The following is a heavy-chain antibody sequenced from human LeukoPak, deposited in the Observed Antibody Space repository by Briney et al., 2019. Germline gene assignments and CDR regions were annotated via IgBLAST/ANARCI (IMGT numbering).Heavy chain of an antibody. D-gene: IGHD4-23*01. Sequence: ASVKVSCKASGYTFTSYDINWVRQATGQGLEWMGWMNPNSGNTGYAQKFQGRVTITTDESTSAAYMELSSLRSEDTAVYYCARVDYGGKKAFDIWGQGTMVTVSS. J-gene: IGHJ3*02. V-gene: IGHV1-8*03. CDR1: GYTFTSYD. CDR3: ARVDYGGKKAFDI. CDR2: MNPNSGNT.